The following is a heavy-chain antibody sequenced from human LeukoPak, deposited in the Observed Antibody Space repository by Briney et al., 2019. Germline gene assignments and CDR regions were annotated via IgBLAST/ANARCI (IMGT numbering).Heavy chain of an antibody. D-gene: IGHD2-15*01. CDR3: ARDFSGFCSGDCRPYYFDY. V-gene: IGHV4-59*01. J-gene: IGHJ4*02. Sequence: SETLSLTCTVSGGSISNYYWNWIRQPPGKGLEWIGYIYYTGNTNYNPSLKSRVTISVDTSKNQFSLKLSSVTAADTAVYYCARDFSGFCSGDCRPYYFDYWGQGILVTVSS. CDR2: IYYTGNT. CDR1: GGSISNYY.